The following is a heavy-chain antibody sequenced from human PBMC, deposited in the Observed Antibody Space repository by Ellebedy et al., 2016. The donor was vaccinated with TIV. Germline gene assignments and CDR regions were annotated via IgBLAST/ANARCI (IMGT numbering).Heavy chain of an antibody. CDR2: INPNSGGT. D-gene: IGHD4-23*01. CDR1: GYTFTGYY. J-gene: IGHJ6*02. V-gene: IGHV1-2*02. Sequence: AASVKVSCKASGYTFTGYYMHWVRQAPGQGLEWMGWINPNSGGTNYAQKFQGRVTMTRDTSISTAYMELSRLRSDDTAVYYCARARGTVVYYYGMDVWGQGTTVTVPS. CDR3: ARARGTVVYYYGMDV.